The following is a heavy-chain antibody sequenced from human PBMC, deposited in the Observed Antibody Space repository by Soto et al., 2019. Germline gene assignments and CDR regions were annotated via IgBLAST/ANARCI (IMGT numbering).Heavy chain of an antibody. CDR1: GGTFSSYT. J-gene: IGHJ5*02. CDR3: ARRDRSSSPAGWFDP. V-gene: IGHV1-69*02. Sequence: SVKVSCKASGGTFSSYTISWVRQTTGQGLEWMGRIIPILGIANYAQKFQGRVTITADKSTSTAYMELSSLRSEDTAVFFFARRDRSSSPAGWFDPWGQGTLVTVSS. D-gene: IGHD6-6*01. CDR2: IIPILGIA.